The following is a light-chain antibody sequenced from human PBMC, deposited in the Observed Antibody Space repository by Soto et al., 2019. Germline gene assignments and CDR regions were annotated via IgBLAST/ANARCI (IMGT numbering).Light chain of an antibody. V-gene: IGKV3-20*01. CDR1: QSVSSTY. CDR2: GGS. Sequence: EIVLTQSPDTLSLSPGERATLSCRASQSVSSTYLAWYQQKPGQAPRLLIYGGSSRATGLPDRFSGSVSGTDFTLTISRLEAEDCGVYYCQQYVSPPVTFGGGTKVEIK. J-gene: IGKJ4*01. CDR3: QQYVSPPVT.